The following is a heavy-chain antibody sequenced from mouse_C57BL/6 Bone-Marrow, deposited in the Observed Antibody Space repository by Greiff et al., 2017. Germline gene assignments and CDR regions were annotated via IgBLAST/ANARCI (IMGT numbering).Heavy chain of an antibody. D-gene: IGHD1-1*01. CDR1: GYTFTEYT. CDR2: FYPGRGSI. CDR3: ARHEEAYCGSSDCAY. Sequence: QVQLQQSGAELVQPGASVKLSCKASGYTFTEYTIHWVKQRSGQGLEWIGWFYPGRGSIKYNEKFKDKATLTADKSSSTVYMELSRFTSEDSAVYVCARHEEAYCGSSDCAYWGQGTLVTVSA. V-gene: IGHV1-62-2*01. J-gene: IGHJ3*01.